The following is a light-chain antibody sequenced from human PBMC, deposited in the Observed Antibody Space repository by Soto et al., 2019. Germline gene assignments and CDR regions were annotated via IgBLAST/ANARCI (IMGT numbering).Light chain of an antibody. Sequence: DIQMTQSPSFLSASVGDRVTISCRASQAINTYLNWYQQKPGKAPKLLIYGTSDLQNGVPSRFSGSGYGTDFTLTISSLQPEDFATYYCQQSYSTLLITFGQGTRLEV. CDR1: QAINTY. J-gene: IGKJ5*01. V-gene: IGKV1-39*01. CDR3: QQSYSTLLIT. CDR2: GTS.